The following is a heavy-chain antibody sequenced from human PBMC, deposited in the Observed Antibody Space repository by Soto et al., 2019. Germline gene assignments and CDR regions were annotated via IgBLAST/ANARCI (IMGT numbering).Heavy chain of an antibody. Sequence: PSETLSLTCTVSGGSISSYYWSWIRQPPAKGLEGIGYIYYSGSTNYNNSRKSRVTISVDTSKYHYTLKLSSVTAADTAVDDCARDVQESGPLDYFCYGMDAWGQGTTVTVSS. CDR2: IYYSGST. V-gene: IGHV4-59*01. J-gene: IGHJ6*02. CDR3: ARDVQESGPLDYFCYGMDA. D-gene: IGHD6-25*01. CDR1: GGSISSYY.